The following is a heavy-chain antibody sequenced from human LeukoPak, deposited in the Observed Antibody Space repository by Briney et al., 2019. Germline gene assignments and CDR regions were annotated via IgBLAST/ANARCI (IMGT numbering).Heavy chain of an antibody. D-gene: IGHD6-13*01. V-gene: IGHV4-59*08. CDR2: IYYSGST. CDR1: GGSLSSYF. Sequence: SETLSLTCTVSGGSLSSYFWSWIRQPPGKGLEWIAYIYYSGSTNYNPSLKSRVTISVDTSKNQFSLKLSSVTAADTAVHYCARQPSSWFTSFDSWGQGTLVTVSS. J-gene: IGHJ4*02. CDR3: ARQPSSWFTSFDS.